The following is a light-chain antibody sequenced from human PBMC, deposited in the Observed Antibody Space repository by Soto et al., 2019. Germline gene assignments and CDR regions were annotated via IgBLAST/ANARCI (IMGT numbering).Light chain of an antibody. CDR2: WAS. Sequence: DIVMTQSPDSLAVSLGERATIKCKSSRSLLYSSNTKNYLAWYQHRPGQPPKLLFYWASTRESGVPDRFSGGGSGTDFTLTINSLRAEDVAVYYCQQYYSTPYTFGQGTKLEIK. CDR3: QQYYSTPYT. V-gene: IGKV4-1*01. J-gene: IGKJ2*01. CDR1: RSLLYSSNTKNY.